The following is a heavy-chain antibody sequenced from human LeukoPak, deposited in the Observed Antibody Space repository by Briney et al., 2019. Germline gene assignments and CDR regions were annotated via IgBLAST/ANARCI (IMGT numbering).Heavy chain of an antibody. CDR1: GFTFSSYG. Sequence: TGGSLRLSCAASGFTFSSYGMHWVRQAPGKGLEWVAVISYDGSNKYYADSVKGRFTISRDNSKNTLYLQMNSLRAEDTAVYYCAREASGYYVDYWGQGTLVTVSS. V-gene: IGHV3-30*03. D-gene: IGHD3-3*01. CDR3: AREASGYYVDY. J-gene: IGHJ4*02. CDR2: ISYDGSNK.